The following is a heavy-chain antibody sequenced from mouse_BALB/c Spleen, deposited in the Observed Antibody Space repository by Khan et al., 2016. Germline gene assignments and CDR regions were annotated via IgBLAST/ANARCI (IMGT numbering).Heavy chain of an antibody. CDR2: INTETGEP. J-gene: IGHJ1*01. CDR3: ASILLRVLWYFDV. Sequence: QIQLVQSGPELKKPGETVKISCKASGYTFTDYSMHWVKQAPGKGLKWMGWINTETGEPTYADDFKGRFAFSLETSASTAYLQINNLKNEDTATYFCASILLRVLWYFDVWGAGTTVTVSS. D-gene: IGHD1-1*01. CDR1: GYTFTDYS. V-gene: IGHV9-2-1*01.